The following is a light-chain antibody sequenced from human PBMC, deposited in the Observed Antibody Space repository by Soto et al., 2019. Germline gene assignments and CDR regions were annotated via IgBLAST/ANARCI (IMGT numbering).Light chain of an antibody. V-gene: IGKV3D-15*01. CDR2: GAS. CDR3: QQYNNWPHT. CDR1: LSVSTN. J-gene: IGKJ4*01. Sequence: EIVMTQSPGTLSVSPGERATLSCRASLSVSTNLAWYQQKPGQAPRLLIYGASTRATGIPARFRGSGSGTEFTLTISSLQSEDFALYYCQQYNNWPHTFSGGTKVDI.